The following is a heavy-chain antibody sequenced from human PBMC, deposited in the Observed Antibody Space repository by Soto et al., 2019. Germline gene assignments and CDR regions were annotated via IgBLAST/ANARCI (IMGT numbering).Heavy chain of an antibody. D-gene: IGHD3-10*01. CDR1: GGSISSYY. V-gene: IGHV4-59*08. J-gene: IGHJ6*03. Sequence: SETLSLTCTVSGGSISSYYWSWIRQPPGKGLEWIGYIYYSGSTNYNPSLKSRVTISVDTSKNQFSLKLSSVTAADTAVYYCARTDYGSGSQAYYYYYYMDVWGKGTTVTVSS. CDR3: ARTDYGSGSQAYYYYYYMDV. CDR2: IYYSGST.